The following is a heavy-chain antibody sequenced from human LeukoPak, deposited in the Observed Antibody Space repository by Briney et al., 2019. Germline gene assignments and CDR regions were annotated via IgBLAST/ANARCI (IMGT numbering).Heavy chain of an antibody. Sequence: GASVKVSCKASGGTFSSYAISWVRQAPGQGPEWMGGIIPIFGTANYAQKFQGRVTITANESTSTAYMELSSLRSEDTAVYYCATSTIFGVAEYYYYGMDVWGQGTTVTVSS. J-gene: IGHJ6*02. CDR3: ATSTIFGVAEYYYYGMDV. D-gene: IGHD3-3*01. CDR2: IIPIFGTA. V-gene: IGHV1-69*13. CDR1: GGTFSSYA.